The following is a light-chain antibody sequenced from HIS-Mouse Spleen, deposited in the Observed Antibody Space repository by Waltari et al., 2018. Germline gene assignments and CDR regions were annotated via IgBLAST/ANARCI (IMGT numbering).Light chain of an antibody. CDR2: AAS. J-gene: IGKJ2*01. CDR1: QSISSY. Sequence: DIQMTQSPSSLSASVGDRVTITCRASQSISSYLNWYQQKPGKAPKLLIYAASSLQSGVPSRFSCSGSGIDFTLTISSLQPEDFATYYCQQSYSTPNTFGQGTKLEIK. CDR3: QQSYSTPNT. V-gene: IGKV1-39*01.